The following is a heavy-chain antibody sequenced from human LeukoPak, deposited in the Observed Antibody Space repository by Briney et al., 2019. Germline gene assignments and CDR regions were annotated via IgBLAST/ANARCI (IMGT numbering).Heavy chain of an antibody. CDR3: ARLLSDYDILTGYYRVPGDY. V-gene: IGHV1-46*01. D-gene: IGHD3-9*01. Sequence: ASVKVSCKASGGTFSSYAISWVRQAPGQGLEWMGIINPSGGSTSYAQKFQGRVTMTRDTSTSAVYMELSSLRSEDTAVYYCARLLSDYDILTGYYRVPGDYWGQGTLVTVSS. J-gene: IGHJ4*02. CDR2: INPSGGST. CDR1: GGTFSSYA.